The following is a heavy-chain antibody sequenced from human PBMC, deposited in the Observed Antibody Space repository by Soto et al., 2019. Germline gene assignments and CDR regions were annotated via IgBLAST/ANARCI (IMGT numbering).Heavy chain of an antibody. J-gene: IGHJ1*01. V-gene: IGHV3-11*01. CDR2: ISSSGTTI. CDR3: ASDPYYCVSEQ. D-gene: IGHD3-10*01. Sequence: PAGALRLSCATSGFTFSDYYMTRLRQAPGEGLEWVSYISSSGTTIHYADSVKGRFTTSRDNARKSPYLQMNSLRAEDTAVYYCASDPYYCVSEQWGGGFLVTVS. CDR1: GFTFSDYY.